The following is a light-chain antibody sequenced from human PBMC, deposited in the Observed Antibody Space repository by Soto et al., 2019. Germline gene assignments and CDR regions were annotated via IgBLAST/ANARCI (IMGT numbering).Light chain of an antibody. Sequence: IMLTESHSTLSFSPGDRAPLPCRASQSVSVYVAWYQQKPGQAPRLLISGASSRATGIPDRFSGSGSGTDFTLTISRLEPEDFALYYCQQYGSSPITFGQGTRLEIK. V-gene: IGKV3-20*01. J-gene: IGKJ5*01. CDR2: GAS. CDR3: QQYGSSPIT. CDR1: QSVSVY.